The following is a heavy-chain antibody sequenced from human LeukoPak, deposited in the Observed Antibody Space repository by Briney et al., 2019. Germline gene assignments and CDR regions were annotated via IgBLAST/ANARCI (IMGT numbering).Heavy chain of an antibody. J-gene: IGHJ6*03. Sequence: ASVMVSCRASGGTFSSYAISRVRQAPGQGLEWMGGIIPIFGTANYAQKFQGRVTITTDESTSTAYMELSSLRSEDTAVYYCARCDNPYYDILTGSPYYYYMDVWGKGTTVTVSS. CDR3: ARCDNPYYDILTGSPYYYYMDV. CDR1: GGTFSSYA. D-gene: IGHD3-9*01. V-gene: IGHV1-69*05. CDR2: IIPIFGTA.